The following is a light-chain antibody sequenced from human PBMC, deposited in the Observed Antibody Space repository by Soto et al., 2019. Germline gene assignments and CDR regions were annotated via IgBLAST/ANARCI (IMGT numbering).Light chain of an antibody. CDR2: AAS. CDR3: QQSYSTLALT. Sequence: DIQMSQSPSSLSASVGDRVTISCRASQSIATYLSWYQHRPGKAPKLLIYAASTLQTGVPSRFSGSGFGTDFTITISNLQPEDFATYYCQQSYSTLALTFGGGTKLEI. V-gene: IGKV1-39*01. J-gene: IGKJ4*01. CDR1: QSIATY.